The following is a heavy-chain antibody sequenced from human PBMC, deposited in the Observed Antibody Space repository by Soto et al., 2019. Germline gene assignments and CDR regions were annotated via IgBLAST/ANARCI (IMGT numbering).Heavy chain of an antibody. Sequence: PSETLSLTCTVSGGSLRSVCCSVFLRPPPGKGLEWIGSIYHGGSTSYNPSLKSRVTISVDTTKNQFSLRLTSVTAADTAGYYCATGDYSNSWNNGHYDYWGQGALVTVSS. D-gene: IGHD6-13*01. J-gene: IGHJ4*02. V-gene: IGHV4-38-2*02. CDR2: IYHGGST. CDR3: ATGDYSNSWNNGHYDY. CDR1: GGSLRSVCC.